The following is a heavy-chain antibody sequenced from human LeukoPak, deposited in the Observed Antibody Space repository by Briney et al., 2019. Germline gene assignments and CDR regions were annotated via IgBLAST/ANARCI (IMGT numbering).Heavy chain of an antibody. J-gene: IGHJ5*02. CDR3: ARDNSVRDEAWWFNP. Sequence: SETLSLTCAVYGRSFSGYYWSWIRQPPGKGLEWIGEINHSGSTNYNPSLKSRVTISVDTSKNQFSLELSSVTAADTAVYYCARDNSVRDEAWWFNPWGQGTLVTVSS. V-gene: IGHV4-34*01. CDR1: GRSFSGYY. D-gene: IGHD5-24*01. CDR2: INHSGST.